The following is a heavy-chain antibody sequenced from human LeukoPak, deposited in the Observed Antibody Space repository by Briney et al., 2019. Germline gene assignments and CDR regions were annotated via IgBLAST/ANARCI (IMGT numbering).Heavy chain of an antibody. Sequence: SETLSLTCSVSGDSITSSSYYWGWIRQPPEKGLEWIGSIYYTGGTYYSPSLKSRVTISVDTSKNQFSLMLSSVTAADTAVYYCARAISKTVAGYYYGMDVWGQGTTVTVSS. J-gene: IGHJ6*02. CDR1: GDSITSSSYY. CDR2: IYYTGGT. CDR3: ARAISKTVAGYYYGMDV. V-gene: IGHV4-39*01. D-gene: IGHD6-19*01.